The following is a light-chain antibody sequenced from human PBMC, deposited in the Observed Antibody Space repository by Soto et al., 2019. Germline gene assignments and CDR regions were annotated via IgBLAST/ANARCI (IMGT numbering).Light chain of an antibody. J-gene: IGKJ1*01. CDR1: QSVSNN. CDR3: QQYNIWPPWT. V-gene: IGKV3-15*01. Sequence: ILMTQSPATLSVSPGERATLSCRASQSVSNNLAWYQQKPGQAPRLLIYDASTRAAGIPARFSGSGSGTEFTLTISGLQSEDFAVYYCQQYNIWPPWTFGQGTKVEVK. CDR2: DAS.